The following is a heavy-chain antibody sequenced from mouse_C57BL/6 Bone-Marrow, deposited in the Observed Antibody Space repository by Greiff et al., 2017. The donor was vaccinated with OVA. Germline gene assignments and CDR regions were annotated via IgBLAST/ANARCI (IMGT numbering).Heavy chain of an antibody. CDR1: GYTFTSYG. Sequence: VQVVESGAELARPGASVKLSCKASGYTFTSYGISWVKQRTGQGLEWIGEIYPRSGNTYYNEKFKGKATLTADKSSSTAYMELRSLTSEDSAVYFCARGGYYDYDVGFAYWGQGTLVTVSA. CDR2: IYPRSGNT. D-gene: IGHD2-4*01. J-gene: IGHJ3*01. CDR3: ARGGYYDYDVGFAY. V-gene: IGHV1-81*01.